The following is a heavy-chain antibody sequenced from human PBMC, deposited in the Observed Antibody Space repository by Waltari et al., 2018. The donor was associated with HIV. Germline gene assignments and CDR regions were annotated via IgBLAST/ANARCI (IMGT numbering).Heavy chain of an antibody. D-gene: IGHD3-16*01. J-gene: IGHJ6*02. V-gene: IGHV4-4*08. CDR3: AREKFLRFRTVVYYYGCEV. CDR1: GGPVNGQF. CDR2: LDTSGNA. Sequence: QVFLEESGPGLVKPAETLSLICSVFGGPVNGQFWAWIRQSPRRGLEWLASLDTSGNATYQPSLKSLLAIAADTAKGQLSLSLTSVTTADTAVDYCAREKFLRFRTVVYYYGCEVWGQGTAVTVS.